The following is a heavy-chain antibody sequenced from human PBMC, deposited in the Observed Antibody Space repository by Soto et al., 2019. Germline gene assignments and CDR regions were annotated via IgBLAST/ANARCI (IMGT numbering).Heavy chain of an antibody. Sequence: QVQLQQWGAGLLKPSETLSLTCAVYGGSFSGYYWCWIRQPPGKGLEWIGEINHSGSTNYNPSLKIRXPXLVDTSKNQFSLKLSSVTAADTAAYYCARGYDSSSHWGQGTLVTVSS. J-gene: IGHJ4*02. CDR3: ARGYDSSSH. V-gene: IGHV4-34*01. CDR2: INHSGST. D-gene: IGHD3-22*01. CDR1: GGSFSGYY.